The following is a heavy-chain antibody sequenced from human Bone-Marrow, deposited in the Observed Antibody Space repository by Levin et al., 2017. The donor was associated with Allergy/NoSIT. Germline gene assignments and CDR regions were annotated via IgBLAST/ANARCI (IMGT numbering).Heavy chain of an antibody. CDR3: ARRAVSGYHAFDI. V-gene: IGHV4-4*09. CDR2: MFSSGTNS. Sequence: ASETLSLICTVSGDSIIDDYWSWIRQSPGGGLEWIGNMFSSGTNSKYNPSLKTRATMSIDRSKNQFSLKLTSVTAADTAIYYCARRAVSGYHAFDIWGHGTKVTVSS. CDR1: GDSIIDDY. D-gene: IGHD3-10*01. J-gene: IGHJ3*02.